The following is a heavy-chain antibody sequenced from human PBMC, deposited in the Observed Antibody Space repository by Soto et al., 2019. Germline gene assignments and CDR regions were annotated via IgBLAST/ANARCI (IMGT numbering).Heavy chain of an antibody. J-gene: IGHJ2*01. V-gene: IGHV4-59*01. D-gene: IGHD3-22*01. CDR1: GDSISTDY. CDR2: IYYSGNT. Sequence: SETLSLTCTVSGDSISTDYWSWIRQSPGKGLEWIGFIYYSGNTNYNPSLRSRVTISIDTSKNQFSLKLSSVTAADTAVYYCARDDYDSTGYRYWYFDLWGRGTLVT. CDR3: ARDDYDSTGYRYWYFDL.